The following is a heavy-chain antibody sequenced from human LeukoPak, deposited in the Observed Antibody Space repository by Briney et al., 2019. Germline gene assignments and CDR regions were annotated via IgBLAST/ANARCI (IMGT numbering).Heavy chain of an antibody. CDR3: ARTGTTPSYYMDV. CDR1: GGSFSGYY. Sequence: SETLSLTCAVYGGSFSGYYWSWIRQPAGKGLEWIGRIYTSGSTNYNPSLKSRVTISVDTSKNQFSLKLSSVTAADTAVYYCARTGTTPSYYMDVWGKGTTVTISS. J-gene: IGHJ6*03. CDR2: IYTSGST. V-gene: IGHV4-59*10. D-gene: IGHD1-1*01.